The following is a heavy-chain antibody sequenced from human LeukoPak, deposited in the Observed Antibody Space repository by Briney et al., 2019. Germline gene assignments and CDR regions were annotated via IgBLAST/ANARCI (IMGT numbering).Heavy chain of an antibody. CDR3: ARLTLVGATSAGAFDI. J-gene: IGHJ3*02. CDR2: ISSSSSYI. Sequence: GGSLRLSCAASGFTFSSYSMNWVRQAPGKGLEWVSSISSSSSYIYYADSVKGRFTISRDNAKNSLYLQMNSLRAEDTAVYYCARLTLVGATSAGAFDIWGQGTMVTVSS. D-gene: IGHD1-26*01. CDR1: GFTFSSYS. V-gene: IGHV3-21*01.